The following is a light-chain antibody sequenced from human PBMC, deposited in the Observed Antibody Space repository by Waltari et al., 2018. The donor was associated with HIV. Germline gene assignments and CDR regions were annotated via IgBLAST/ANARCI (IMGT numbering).Light chain of an antibody. CDR1: SSDVGNYDL. CDR2: EVN. V-gene: IGLV2-23*02. Sequence: QSALTQPASVSVSLGQSITISCTGTSSDVGNYDLVSWYQQHPGKAPKIIIYEVNKRPPGASNRMSGSKSGNTASLTISGLQAEEEADYYCCSYSDRRIYVFGSGTRVSAL. CDR3: CSYSDRRIYV. J-gene: IGLJ1*01.